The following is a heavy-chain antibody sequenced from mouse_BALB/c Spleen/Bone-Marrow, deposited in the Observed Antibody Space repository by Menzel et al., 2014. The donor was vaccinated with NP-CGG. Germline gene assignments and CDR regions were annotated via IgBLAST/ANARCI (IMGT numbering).Heavy chain of an antibody. V-gene: IGHV14-3*02. CDR3: ASYRYGWYFDV. J-gene: IGHJ1*01. Sequence: QRPEQGLEWIGRIDPANGNTKYDPKFQGKATITADTSSNTAYLQLSGLTSEDTAVYYCASYRYGWYFDVWGAGTTVTVSS. D-gene: IGHD2-14*01. CDR2: IDPANGNT.